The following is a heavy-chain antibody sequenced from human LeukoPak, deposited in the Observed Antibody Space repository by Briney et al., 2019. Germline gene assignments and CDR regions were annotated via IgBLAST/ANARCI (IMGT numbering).Heavy chain of an antibody. J-gene: IGHJ2*01. D-gene: IGHD2-2*02. CDR1: GGSISSYY. Sequence: SETLSLTCTVSGGSISSYYWNWIRQPAGKGLEWIGRIHTSGSTNYNPSLKSRVTVSVDTSRNQFSLKLSSVTAADTAVYYCARSRVPAAIYRPRDKLGARWYFDLWGRGTLVTVSS. V-gene: IGHV4-4*07. CDR3: ARSRVPAAIYRPRDKLGARWYFDL. CDR2: IHTSGST.